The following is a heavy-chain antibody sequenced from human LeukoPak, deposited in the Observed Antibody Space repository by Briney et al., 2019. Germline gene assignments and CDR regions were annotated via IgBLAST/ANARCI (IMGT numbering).Heavy chain of an antibody. J-gene: IGHJ6*03. V-gene: IGHV3-7*01. Sequence: GGSLRLSCAASGFTFSSYWMSWVRQAPGKGLEWVANIKQDGSEKYYVDSVKGRFTISRDNAKNSLYLQMNSLRAEDTAVYYCARDNYSSSWLIYYYYYMDVWGKGTTVTVSS. CDR1: GFTFSSYW. CDR2: IKQDGSEK. D-gene: IGHD6-13*01. CDR3: ARDNYSSSWLIYYYYYMDV.